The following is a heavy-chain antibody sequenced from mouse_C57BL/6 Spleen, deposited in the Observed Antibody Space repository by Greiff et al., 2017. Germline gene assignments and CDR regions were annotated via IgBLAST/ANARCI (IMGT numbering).Heavy chain of an antibody. V-gene: IGHV1-20*01. CDR3: ARGDTTVVEGFDY. CDR2: INPYNGDT. D-gene: IGHD1-1*01. CDR1: GYSFTGYF. Sequence: EVHLVESGPELVKPGDSVKISCKASGYSFTGYFMNWVMQSHGKSLEWIGRINPYNGDTFYNQKFKGKATLTVDKSSSTAHMELRSLTSEDSAVYSCARGDTTVVEGFDYWGQGTTLTVSS. J-gene: IGHJ2*01.